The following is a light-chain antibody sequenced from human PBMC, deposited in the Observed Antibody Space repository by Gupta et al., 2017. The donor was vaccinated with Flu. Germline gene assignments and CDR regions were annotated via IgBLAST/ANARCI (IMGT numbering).Light chain of an antibody. CDR3: QVWDKSRNGLWV. Sequence: TGGRANIGRNSVSWYQQRPGTAPKLLIYNDNGRPSGSPERFSGSNSGTSATLAISGLEAEDEADYYCQVWDKSRNGLWVFGGGTKLTVL. V-gene: IGLV1-44*01. CDR1: RANIGRNS. CDR2: NDN. J-gene: IGLJ3*02.